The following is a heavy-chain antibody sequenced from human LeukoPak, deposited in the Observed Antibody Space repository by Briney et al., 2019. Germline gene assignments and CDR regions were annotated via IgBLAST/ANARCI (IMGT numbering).Heavy chain of an antibody. CDR1: GGSISSSNW. CDR2: IYHSGST. V-gene: IGHV4-4*02. CDR3: ARVDGDSSSWDLGEYYFDY. D-gene: IGHD6-13*01. Sequence: PSETLSLTCAVSGGSISSSNWWSWVRQPPGKGLEWIGEIYHSGSTNYNPSLKSRVTISVDKSKNQFSLKLSSVTAADTAVYYCARVDGDSSSWDLGEYYFDYWGQGTLVTVSS. J-gene: IGHJ4*02.